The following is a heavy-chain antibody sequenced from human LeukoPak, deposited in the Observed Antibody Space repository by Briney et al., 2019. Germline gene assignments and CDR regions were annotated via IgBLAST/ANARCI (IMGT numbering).Heavy chain of an antibody. D-gene: IGHD2-15*01. J-gene: IGHJ6*03. CDR1: GGSFSGYY. CDR2: ISTTGGST. V-gene: IGHV3-23*01. CDR3: AKNGDRGAYCSGGSCYPYYYYYMDV. Sequence: KPSETLSLTCTVYGGSFSGYYWSWVRQAPGKGLEWVSAISTTGGSTYYADSVKGRFTISRDNSKNTLYLQMNSLRAEDTAIYYCAKNGDRGAYCSGGSCYPYYYYYMDVWGKGTTVTISS.